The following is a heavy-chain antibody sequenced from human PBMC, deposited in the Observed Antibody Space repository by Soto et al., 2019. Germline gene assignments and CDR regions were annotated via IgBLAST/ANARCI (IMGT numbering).Heavy chain of an antibody. CDR1: GFSLANYP. J-gene: IGHJ4*02. V-gene: IGHV3-48*02. CDR3: AKGPHTNVGWPYYFES. Sequence: GGSLRLSCVASGFSLANYPMNWLRQTPGKGLEWISYSSPRGDTIYYADSVEGRFTISRDNARNSLSLHMSSLRDEDSALYYCAKGPHTNVGWPYYFESWGQGVPVTVS. D-gene: IGHD6-19*01. CDR2: SSPRGDTI.